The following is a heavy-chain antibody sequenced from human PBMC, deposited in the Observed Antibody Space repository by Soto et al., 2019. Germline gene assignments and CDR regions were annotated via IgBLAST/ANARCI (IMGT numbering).Heavy chain of an antibody. CDR2: IKQDGTEK. CDR3: ASRPSDVYYYGDFDY. J-gene: IGHJ4*02. D-gene: IGHD3-10*01. V-gene: IGHV3-7*03. CDR1: GFSFRNHW. Sequence: GGSLRLSCEASGFSFRNHWMTWVRQAPGRGLEWVANIKQDGTEKYYVDSVKGRFIISRDNARNSLYLQMNSLRAEDTAVYYCASRPSDVYYYGDFDYWGRGTLVTVSS.